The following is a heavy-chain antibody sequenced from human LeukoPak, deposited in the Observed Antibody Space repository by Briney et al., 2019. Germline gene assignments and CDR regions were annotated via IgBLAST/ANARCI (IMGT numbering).Heavy chain of an antibody. CDR1: GGSISSGGYS. D-gene: IGHD3-22*01. CDR3: ARDCSGYYDY. CDR2: IYHCGST. J-gene: IGHJ4*02. Sequence: SETLSLTCAVSGGSISSGGYSWSWIRQPPGKGLEWIGYIYHCGSTYYDPSLKSRVTISVDRSKNQFSLKLSSVTAADTAVYYCARDCSGYYDYWGQGTLVTVSS. V-gene: IGHV4-30-2*01.